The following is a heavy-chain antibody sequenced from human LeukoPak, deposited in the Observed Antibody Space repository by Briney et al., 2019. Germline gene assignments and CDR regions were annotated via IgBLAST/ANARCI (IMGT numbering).Heavy chain of an antibody. J-gene: IGHJ4*02. Sequence: GGSLRLSCAASGFTFSSYGMHWVRQAPGKGLEWVAVISYDGSNKYYADSVKGRFTISRDNSKNTLYLQMNSLRAEDTAVYYCAKDHMVRGSWASAFDYWGQGTLVTVSS. CDR3: AKDHMVRGSWASAFDY. V-gene: IGHV3-30*18. CDR2: ISYDGSNK. CDR1: GFTFSSYG. D-gene: IGHD3-10*01.